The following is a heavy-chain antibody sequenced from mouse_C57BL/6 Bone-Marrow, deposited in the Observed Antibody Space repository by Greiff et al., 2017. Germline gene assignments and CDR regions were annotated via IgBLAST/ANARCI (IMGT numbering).Heavy chain of an antibody. CDR1: GYAFTNYL. D-gene: IGHD2-4*01. V-gene: IGHV1-54*01. J-gene: IGHJ4*01. Sequence: VQLQQSGAELVRPGTSVKVSCKASGYAFTNYLIEWVKQRPGQGLEWIGVINPGSGGTKYNEKFKGKATLTADKSSSTAYMQLSSLTSEDSAVYFCARGADYDEGYAMDYWGQGTSVTVSS. CDR3: ARGADYDEGYAMDY. CDR2: INPGSGGT.